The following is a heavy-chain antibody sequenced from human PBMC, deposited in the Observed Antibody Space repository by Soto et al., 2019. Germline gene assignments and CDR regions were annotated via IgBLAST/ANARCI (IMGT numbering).Heavy chain of an antibody. Sequence: EVQLLESGGGFIHPGGSLRLSCAASGFSFSSFAMNWVRQAPGNGLECVSIISGSADSTFYAYSVKGRFTISRDNSKSTLYLQINSLRAEDTAVYYCAKTRGAMIYAISVYGMDVWGQGTTVTVSS. J-gene: IGHJ6*02. CDR2: ISGSADST. V-gene: IGHV3-23*01. CDR3: AKTRGAMIYAISVYGMDV. D-gene: IGHD2-8*01. CDR1: GFSFSSFA.